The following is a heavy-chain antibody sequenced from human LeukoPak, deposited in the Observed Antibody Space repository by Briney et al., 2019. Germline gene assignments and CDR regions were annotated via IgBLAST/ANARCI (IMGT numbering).Heavy chain of an antibody. V-gene: IGHV4-59*08. CDR2: IYYSGST. D-gene: IGHD3-3*01. Sequence: PSETLSLTCTVSGGSISSYYWSWLRQPPGKGLEWIGYIYYSGSTNYNPTLKSRVTISVDTSKNQSSLKLSSVTAADTAVYYCARYHDFWSGYAFDYWGQGTLVTVSS. J-gene: IGHJ4*02. CDR1: GGSISSYY. CDR3: ARYHDFWSGYAFDY.